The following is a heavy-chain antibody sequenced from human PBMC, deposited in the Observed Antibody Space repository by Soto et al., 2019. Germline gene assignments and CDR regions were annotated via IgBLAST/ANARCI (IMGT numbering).Heavy chain of an antibody. Sequence: EVQLVESGGGLVKPGGSLRLSCAASGFTFSSYSMNWVRQAPGKGLEWVSSISSSSSYIYYADSVKGRFTISRDNAKNSLYLQMNSLRAEDTAVYYCARDRGPSGYLQAYHYYGMDVWGQGTTVTVSS. CDR1: GFTFSSYS. CDR2: ISSSSSYI. D-gene: IGHD5-12*01. J-gene: IGHJ6*02. V-gene: IGHV3-21*01. CDR3: ARDRGPSGYLQAYHYYGMDV.